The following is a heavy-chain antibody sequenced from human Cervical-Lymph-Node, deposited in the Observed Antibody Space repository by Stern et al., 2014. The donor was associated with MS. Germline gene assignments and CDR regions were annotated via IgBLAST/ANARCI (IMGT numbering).Heavy chain of an antibody. J-gene: IGHJ5*02. V-gene: IGHV1-69*09. D-gene: IGHD1-14*01. CDR1: GGIFSTHC. Sequence: QMQLVQSGAEVKKPGSSVKVSCKASGGIFSTHCVSWVRQAPGQGLEWLGRITPKLGIVDPIQDLGDRVTFTADRSTRTVFMELRRLTSADTAVYFCASGKYSFGSEPESWGQGTLVIVSS. CDR3: ASGKYSFGSEPES. CDR2: ITPKLGIV.